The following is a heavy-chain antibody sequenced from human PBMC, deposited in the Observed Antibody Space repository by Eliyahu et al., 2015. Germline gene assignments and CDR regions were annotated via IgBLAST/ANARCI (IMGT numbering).Heavy chain of an antibody. Sequence: DVQLLESGGALVQPGGTLTLSCEGSGFPFQLHGMTWVRQAPGKGLEWVASMNGLGGKKFYPDSMRGRFAISRDNSKNTLYLPMSGLRAEDTAIYFCAKTNGWQWLHEHWGRGTLVTVSS. CDR1: GFPFQLHG. CDR2: MNGLGGKK. J-gene: IGHJ4*02. CDR3: AKTNGWQWLHEH. V-gene: IGHV3-23*01. D-gene: IGHD5-12*01.